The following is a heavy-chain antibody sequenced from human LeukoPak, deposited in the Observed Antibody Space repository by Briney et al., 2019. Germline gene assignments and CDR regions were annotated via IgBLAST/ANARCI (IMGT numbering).Heavy chain of an antibody. CDR3: ARALRTGQGDYVPVL. J-gene: IGHJ4*02. D-gene: IGHD4-17*01. CDR2: IYPGDSET. CDR1: GYKFTNYW. Sequence: GESLKISCKASGYKFTNYWIGWVRQMPGKGLEWMTIIYPGDSETRYSPSFQGQVTISADKSIGTMYLQWSSLKAADTAMYYCARALRTGQGDYVPVLWGQGTLVIVSS. V-gene: IGHV5-51*01.